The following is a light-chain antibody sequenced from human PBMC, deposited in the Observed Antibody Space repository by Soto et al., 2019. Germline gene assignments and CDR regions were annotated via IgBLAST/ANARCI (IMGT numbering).Light chain of an antibody. CDR3: QQYNNWPLA. CDR2: GAF. CDR1: QSIASN. J-gene: IGKJ2*01. V-gene: IGKV3-15*01. Sequence: EVVMTQSPATLSVSPGERATLSCRASQSIASNLAWYQQMPGQAPRLLIYGAFIRATGIPGRFSGSGSGTELTLTISSLQSEDFAVYYCQQYNNWPLAFGQGTKLEIK.